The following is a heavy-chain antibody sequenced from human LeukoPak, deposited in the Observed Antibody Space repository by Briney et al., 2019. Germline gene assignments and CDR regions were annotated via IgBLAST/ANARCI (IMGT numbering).Heavy chain of an antibody. V-gene: IGHV1-18*01. J-gene: IGHJ5*02. CDR1: GYTFTSYG. CDR3: ARDSVEYGDLSWFDP. Sequence: ASVKVSCKASGYTFTSYGISWVRQAPGQGLEWIGWISAYNGNTNYAQKLPGRVTMTTDTSTSTAYMELRSLRSDDTAVYYCARDSVEYGDLSWFDPWGQGTLVTVSS. CDR2: ISAYNGNT. D-gene: IGHD4-17*01.